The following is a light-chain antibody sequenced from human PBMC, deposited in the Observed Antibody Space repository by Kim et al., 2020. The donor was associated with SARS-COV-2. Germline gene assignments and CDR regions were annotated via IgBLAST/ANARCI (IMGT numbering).Light chain of an antibody. V-gene: IGLV3-10*01. CDR1: ALPKKY. J-gene: IGLJ3*02. Sequence: SYELTQPPSVPVSPGQTARITCSGEALPKKYAYWYQQKSGQAPVLVIYEDRKRPSGIPERFSASSSGTMATLTISGAQVEDEGDYHCYSTDFSGNHRVFGGGTQLTVL. CDR2: EDR. CDR3: YSTDFSGNHRV.